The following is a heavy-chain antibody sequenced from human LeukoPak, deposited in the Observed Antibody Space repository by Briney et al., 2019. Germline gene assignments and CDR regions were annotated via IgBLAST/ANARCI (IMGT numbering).Heavy chain of an antibody. J-gene: IGHJ4*02. Sequence: GASVKVSCKASGYTFTSYGISWVRQAPGQGLEWMGWISAYNGNTNYAQKLQGRVTMTTDTSTSTAYMELRSLRSDDTAVYYCARVVQVVPAAMTHFDYWGQGTLVTVSS. CDR2: ISAYNGNT. D-gene: IGHD2-2*01. CDR3: ARVVQVVPAAMTHFDY. CDR1: GYTFTSYG. V-gene: IGHV1-18*01.